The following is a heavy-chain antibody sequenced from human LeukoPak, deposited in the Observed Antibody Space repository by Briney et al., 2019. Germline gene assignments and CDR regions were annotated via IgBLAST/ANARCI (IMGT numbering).Heavy chain of an antibody. Sequence: PGGSLRLSCAASGFTFADHATSWVRQAPGKGLEWVSAISASGDNTYYADSVKGRFTISRDNSKNTLYLQMNSLRADDTALYYCAKDRGTVFLNYFDPWGQGTPVTVSS. CDR1: GFTFADHA. CDR2: ISASGDNT. CDR3: AKDRGTVFLNYFDP. J-gene: IGHJ5*02. D-gene: IGHD1-7*01. V-gene: IGHV3-23*01.